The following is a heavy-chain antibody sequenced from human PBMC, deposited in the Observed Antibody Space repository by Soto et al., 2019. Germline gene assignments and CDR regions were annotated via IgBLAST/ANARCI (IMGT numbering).Heavy chain of an antibody. CDR1: GFTFSDYY. Sequence: GGSLRLSCAASGFTFSDYYMSWIRQAPGKGLEWVSYISSSGSTIYYADSVKGRFTISRDNAKNSLYLQMNSLRAEDTAVYYCARVNFDWLGLHNCFDLWGQGTLVTVSS. D-gene: IGHD3-9*01. CDR3: ARVNFDWLGLHNCFDL. V-gene: IGHV3-11*01. J-gene: IGHJ5*02. CDR2: ISSSGSTI.